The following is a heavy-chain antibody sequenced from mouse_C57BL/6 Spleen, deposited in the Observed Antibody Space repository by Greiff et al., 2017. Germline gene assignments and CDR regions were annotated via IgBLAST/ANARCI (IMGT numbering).Heavy chain of an antibody. J-gene: IGHJ2*01. V-gene: IGHV1-7*01. CDR3: ARDLTTVVSFDY. CDR1: GYTFTSYW. CDR2: INPSSGYT. D-gene: IGHD1-1*01. Sequence: QVQLKESGAELAKPGASVKLSCKASGYTFTSYWIHWVKQRPGQGLEWIGYINPSSGYTKYNQKFKDKATLTADKSSSTAYRQLSSLTYEDSAVYYCARDLTTVVSFDYWGQGTTLTVSS.